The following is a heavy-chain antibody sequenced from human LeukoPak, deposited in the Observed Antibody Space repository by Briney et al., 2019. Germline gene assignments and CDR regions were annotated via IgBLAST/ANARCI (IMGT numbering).Heavy chain of an antibody. V-gene: IGHV3-21*01. Sequence: PGGSLRLSCAASGFTFSSYSMNWVRQAPGKGLEWVSSISSSSSYIYYADSVKGGFTISRDNAKNSLYLQMNSLRAEDTAVYYCARGLRERWLQLNYYGMDVWGQGTTVTVSS. CDR2: ISSSSSYI. D-gene: IGHD5-24*01. J-gene: IGHJ6*02. CDR1: GFTFSSYS. CDR3: ARGLRERWLQLNYYGMDV.